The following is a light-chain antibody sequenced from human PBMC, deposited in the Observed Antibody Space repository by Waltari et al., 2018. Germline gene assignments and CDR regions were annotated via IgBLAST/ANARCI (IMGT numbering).Light chain of an antibody. Sequence: QSVLTQPPSVSEAPGQSVTISCSGGSSNTGNKYVSWYRQFPGTAPKLLIYENTERPSGIPGRFSGSKSGTSATLDITGLQAGDEADYYCGTWDSSLSGAVFGGGTHLTVL. CDR3: GTWDSSLSGAV. V-gene: IGLV1-51*02. J-gene: IGLJ7*01. CDR2: ENT. CDR1: SSNTGNKY.